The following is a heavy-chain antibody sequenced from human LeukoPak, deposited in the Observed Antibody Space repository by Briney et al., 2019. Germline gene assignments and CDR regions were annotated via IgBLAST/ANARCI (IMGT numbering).Heavy chain of an antibody. V-gene: IGHV4-34*01. J-gene: IGHJ4*02. CDR2: INHSGST. CDR3: ARGSRGVRPLFDY. CDR1: GGSFSGYY. Sequence: SETLSLTCAVYGGSFSGYYWSWIRQPPGKGLEWIGEINHSGSTNYNPSLKSRVTISVDTSKNQFSLKLSSVTAADTAVYYCARGSRGVRPLFDYWGQGTLATVSS. D-gene: IGHD3-10*01.